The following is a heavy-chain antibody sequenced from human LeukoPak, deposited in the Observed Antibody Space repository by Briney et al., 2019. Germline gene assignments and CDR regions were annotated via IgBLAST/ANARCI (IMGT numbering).Heavy chain of an antibody. CDR2: ISYDGSNK. J-gene: IGHJ4*02. CDR1: GFTFSSYA. V-gene: IGHV3-30*04. CDR3: AREDGYKIDY. Sequence: GGSLRLSCAASGFTFSSYAMHWVRQAPGKGLEWVAVISYDGSNKYYADSVKGRFTISRDNPKNTLYLQMNSLRAEDTAVYYCAREDGYKIDYWGQGTLVTVSS. D-gene: IGHD5-24*01.